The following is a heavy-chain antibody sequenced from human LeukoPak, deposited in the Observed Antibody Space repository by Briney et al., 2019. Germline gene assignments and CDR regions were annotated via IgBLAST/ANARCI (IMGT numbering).Heavy chain of an antibody. CDR3: ASYRYGSSFAFDI. D-gene: IGHD6-6*01. Sequence: GGSLRLSCGASGXTVSTNYMSWVRQAPGKGLEWVSIIYSGGSTYYADSVKGRFTISRDNSKNTLYLQMNSLRAEDTAVYYCASYRYGSSFAFDIWGQGTMVTVSS. CDR1: GXTVSTNY. V-gene: IGHV3-66*01. J-gene: IGHJ3*02. CDR2: IYSGGST.